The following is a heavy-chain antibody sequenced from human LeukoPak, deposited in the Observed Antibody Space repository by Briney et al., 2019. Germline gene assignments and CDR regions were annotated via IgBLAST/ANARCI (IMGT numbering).Heavy chain of an antibody. CDR3: ARDHCSGILCRFDP. Sequence: SVKVSCKASGYTFTDYYMHWVRQAPGQGLEWMGWINLNSGDTYYAQNFQGRVTMTRDTSISTAYMELSSLRSDDTAVFYCARDHCSGILCRFDPWGPGTLVTVSS. CDR2: INLNSGDT. D-gene: IGHD2-15*01. V-gene: IGHV1-2*02. J-gene: IGHJ5*02. CDR1: GYTFTDYY.